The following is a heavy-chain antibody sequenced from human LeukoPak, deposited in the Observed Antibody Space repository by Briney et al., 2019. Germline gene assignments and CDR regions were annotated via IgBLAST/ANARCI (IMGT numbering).Heavy chain of an antibody. CDR3: ARDVYDSSGYYDAFDI. CDR2: IKQDGSEK. Sequence: GGSLRLSCAASGFTFSSYWMSWVRQAPGKGLEWAANIKQDGSEKYYVDSVKGRFTISRDNAKNSLYLQMNSLRAEDTAVYYCARDVYDSSGYYDAFDIWGQGTIVTVSS. CDR1: GFTFSSYW. D-gene: IGHD3-22*01. J-gene: IGHJ3*02. V-gene: IGHV3-7*01.